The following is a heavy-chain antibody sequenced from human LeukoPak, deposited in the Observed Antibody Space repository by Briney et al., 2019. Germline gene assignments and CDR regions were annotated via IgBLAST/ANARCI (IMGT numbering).Heavy chain of an antibody. D-gene: IGHD3-16*02. CDR3: AEESIAYSYYDIDG. V-gene: IGHV3-30*18. CDR2: ISYDGNIK. J-gene: IGHJ6*03. CDR1: GFTFSSYS. Sequence: PGGSLRLSCAASGFTFSSYSMHWVRQAPGKGLEWVAIISYDGNIKYYADSVKGRFTISRDNSKNTLYVQMNSLRAEDTAVYYCAEESIAYSYYDIDGWGKGTTVTVSS.